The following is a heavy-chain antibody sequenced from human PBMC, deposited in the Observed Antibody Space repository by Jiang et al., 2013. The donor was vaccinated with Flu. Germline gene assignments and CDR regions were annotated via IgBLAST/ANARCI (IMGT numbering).Heavy chain of an antibody. Sequence: KPTQTLTLTCTFSGFSLNTDDMRVSWIRQPPGKALEWLAHIHWDDDKFYRTSLKTRLTISKDTSKNQVVLTMTNMDPVDTATYYCARIVAPFGMDVWGQGTTVTVSS. D-gene: IGHD5-12*01. J-gene: IGHJ6*02. CDR3: ARIVAPFGMDV. CDR1: GFSLNTDDMR. V-gene: IGHV2-70*04. CDR2: IHWDDDK.